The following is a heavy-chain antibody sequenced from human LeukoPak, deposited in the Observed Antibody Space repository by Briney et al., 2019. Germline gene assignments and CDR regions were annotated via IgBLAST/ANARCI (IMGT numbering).Heavy chain of an antibody. CDR3: ARDRYSYGFDY. Sequence: GASVKVSCKASGGTFSSYAISWVRQAPGQGLEWMGIINPSGGSTSYAQKFQGRVTMTRDTSTSTVYMELSSLRSEDTAVYYCARDRYSYGFDYWGQGTLVTGSS. D-gene: IGHD5-18*01. V-gene: IGHV1-46*01. CDR2: INPSGGST. J-gene: IGHJ4*02. CDR1: GGTFSSYA.